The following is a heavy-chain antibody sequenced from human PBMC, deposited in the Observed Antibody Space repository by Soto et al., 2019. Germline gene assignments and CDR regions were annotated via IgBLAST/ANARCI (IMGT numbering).Heavy chain of an antibody. J-gene: IGHJ4*02. D-gene: IGHD1-26*01. CDR2: ISWNSGTL. V-gene: IGHV3-9*01. CDR1: GFTFDDYA. CDR3: VKALGEYSGNSLNY. Sequence: EVHLVESGGGLVQPGRSLRLSCAASGFTFDDYAMHWVRQAPGKGLEWVSGISWNSGTLGYADSVKGRFTISRDNAKKSLYLQMISLRAEDAALYYCVKALGEYSGNSLNYWGQGTLVTVSS.